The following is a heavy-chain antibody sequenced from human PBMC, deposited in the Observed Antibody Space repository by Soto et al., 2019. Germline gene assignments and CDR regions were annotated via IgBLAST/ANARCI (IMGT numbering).Heavy chain of an antibody. CDR3: ATLPPRIVVMTTEIPS. D-gene: IGHD2-21*02. Sequence: SETLSLTCTVSGGSISHGDYYWSWIRQPPGKGLEWIGYIYYGGNTHYSLSLKSRLAISVDTSNNQFSLELRAVTAADTAVYYCATLPPRIVVMTTEIPSWGQGTLVTVS. CDR2: IYYGGNT. CDR1: GGSISHGDYY. V-gene: IGHV4-30-4*01. J-gene: IGHJ5*02.